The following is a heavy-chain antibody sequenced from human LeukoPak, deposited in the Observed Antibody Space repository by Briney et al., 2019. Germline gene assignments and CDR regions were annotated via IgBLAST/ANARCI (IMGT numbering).Heavy chain of an antibody. J-gene: IGHJ6*03. V-gene: IGHV4-34*01. CDR1: GGSFSGYY. CDR2: INHSGGT. Sequence: SETLSLTCAVYGGSFSGYYWSWIRQPPGKGLEWIGEINHSGGTNYNPSLKSRVTISVDTSKNQFSLKLSSVTAADTAVYYCARGITGWPQRHRYMDVWGKGTTVTVSS. D-gene: IGHD2-8*02. CDR3: ARGITGWPQRHRYMDV.